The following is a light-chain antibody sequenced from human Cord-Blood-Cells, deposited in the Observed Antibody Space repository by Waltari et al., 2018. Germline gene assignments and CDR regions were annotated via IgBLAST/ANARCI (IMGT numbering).Light chain of an antibody. V-gene: IGKV4-1*01. CDR1: QSVLYSSNNKNY. CDR2: WAS. CDR3: QQYYSTPLT. J-gene: IGKJ4*01. Sequence: DIVFTHSPDSLAVSLGARATINCKSSQSVLYSSNNKNYLAWYQPKPGPPLKLLIYWASTRETGVPYRVSGSGSGTDFTLTISSLQAVDVAVYYCQQYYSTPLTFGGGTKVEIK.